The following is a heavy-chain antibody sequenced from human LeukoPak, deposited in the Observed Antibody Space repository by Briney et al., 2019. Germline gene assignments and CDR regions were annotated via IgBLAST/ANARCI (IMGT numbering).Heavy chain of an antibody. CDR3: ARDLPDSSPQKNWFDP. V-gene: IGHV4-61*02. CDR2: IYTSGST. Sequence: SQTLSLTCTVSGGSISSGSYYWSWIRQPAGKGLEWIGRIYTSGSTNYNPSLKSRVTISVDTSKNQFSLRLTSVTAADTAVYYCARDLPDSSPQKNWFDPWGQGTLVTVSS. D-gene: IGHD6-13*01. CDR1: GGSISSGSYY. J-gene: IGHJ5*02.